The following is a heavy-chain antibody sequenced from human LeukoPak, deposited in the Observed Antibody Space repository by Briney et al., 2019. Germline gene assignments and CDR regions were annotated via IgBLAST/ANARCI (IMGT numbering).Heavy chain of an antibody. CDR2: TYPGDSDT. Sequence: GESLKISCKGSGYSFTTYWIAWVRQMPGKGLEWLGITYPGDSDTRYSPSFQGQVTISADKSISTAYLQWSSLKASDSAIYYCARKSTGMDVWGQGTTVTVSS. CDR1: GYSFTTYW. D-gene: IGHD2-2*01. CDR3: ARKSTGMDV. V-gene: IGHV5-51*01. J-gene: IGHJ6*02.